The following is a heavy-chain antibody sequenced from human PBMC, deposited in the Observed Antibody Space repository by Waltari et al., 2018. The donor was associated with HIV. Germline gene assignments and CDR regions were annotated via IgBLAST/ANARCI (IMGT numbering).Heavy chain of an antibody. CDR3: ARAPHCSSTSCRDY. CDR2: IIPIFGTA. D-gene: IGHD2-2*01. J-gene: IGHJ4*02. CDR1: GGPFSSYA. Sequence: QVQLVQSGAEVKKPGSSVKVSCKASGGPFSSYAISWVRQAPGQGLEWMGGIIPIFGTANYAQKFQGRVTITADESTSTAYMELSSLRSEDTAVYYCARAPHCSSTSCRDYWGQGTLVTVSS. V-gene: IGHV1-69*01.